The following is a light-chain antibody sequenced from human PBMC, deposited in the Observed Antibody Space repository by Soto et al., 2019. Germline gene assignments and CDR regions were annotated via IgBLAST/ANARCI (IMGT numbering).Light chain of an antibody. Sequence: DIQMTQSPSTLSASVGDRVTITCRASQDICTWLAWYQQKPEKAPKVLIYRASHLESGVPSRFSASGSGTEFSLTMNSLQADDFATHYCQQYANTTNPWMFGQGTKVDIK. CDR1: QDICTW. J-gene: IGKJ1*01. V-gene: IGKV1-5*03. CDR3: QQYANTTNPWM. CDR2: RAS.